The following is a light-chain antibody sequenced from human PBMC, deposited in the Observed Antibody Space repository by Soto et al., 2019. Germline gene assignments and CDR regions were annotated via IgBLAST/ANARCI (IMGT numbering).Light chain of an antibody. V-gene: IGKV3-20*01. CDR2: DAS. CDR3: QQYHTSPLT. Sequence: CRASQSVSSYLAWYQQKPGQAPRLLNYDASNRATGIPARFSGSGSGTDFTLTISRLEPEDFALYYCQQYHTSPLTFGQGTKVDI. J-gene: IGKJ1*01. CDR1: QSVSSY.